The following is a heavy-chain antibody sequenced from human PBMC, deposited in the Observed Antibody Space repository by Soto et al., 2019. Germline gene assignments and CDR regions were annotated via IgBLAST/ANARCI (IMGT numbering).Heavy chain of an antibody. V-gene: IGHV5-51*01. Sequence: PGASLKISCKGSGYSFTSYWIGWVRQMPGKGLEWMGIIYPGDSDTRYSPSFQGQVTISADKSISTAYLQWSSLKASDTAIFYCARLPGAPSYYFYGMDVWGQGTTVTVSS. D-gene: IGHD1-26*01. CDR3: ARLPGAPSYYFYGMDV. CDR1: GYSFTSYW. J-gene: IGHJ6*02. CDR2: IYPGDSDT.